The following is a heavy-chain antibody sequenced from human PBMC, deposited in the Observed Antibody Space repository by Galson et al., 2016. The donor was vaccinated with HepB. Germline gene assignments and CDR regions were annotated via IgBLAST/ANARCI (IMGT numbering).Heavy chain of an antibody. Sequence: SVKVSCKASGYTFTGHYIHWVRQAPGQRLEWMGWINPNGGGTNSAQKLHGRLTMTRDTSANTAHMELTSLRSDDTAIYYCARVGSRGWSYRYPDYWGQGTLVPVSS. D-gene: IGHD3-16*02. CDR1: GYTFTGHY. CDR3: ARVGSRGWSYRYPDY. CDR2: INPNGGGT. J-gene: IGHJ4*02. V-gene: IGHV1-2*02.